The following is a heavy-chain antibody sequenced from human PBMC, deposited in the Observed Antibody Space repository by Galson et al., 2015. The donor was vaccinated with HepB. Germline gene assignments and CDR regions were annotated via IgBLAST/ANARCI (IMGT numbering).Heavy chain of an antibody. CDR2: ISAYNGNT. D-gene: IGHD3-22*01. V-gene: IGHV1-18*01. Sequence: SVKVSCKASGYTFTSYGISWVRQAPGQGLEWMGWISAYNGNTNYAQKLQGRVTMTTDTSTSTAYMELRSLRSDDTAVYYCASSDSSGLENRLGGYYYYGMDVWGQGTTVTVSS. CDR1: GYTFTSYG. CDR3: ASSDSSGLENRLGGYYYYGMDV. J-gene: IGHJ6*02.